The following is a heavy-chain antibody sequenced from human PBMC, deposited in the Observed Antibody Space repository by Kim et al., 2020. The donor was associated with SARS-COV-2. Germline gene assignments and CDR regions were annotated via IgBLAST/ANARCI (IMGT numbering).Heavy chain of an antibody. V-gene: IGHV3-33*01. Sequence: GGSLRLSCAASGFTFTNYGMHWVRQAPGKGLEWVAVIWYDGGNEYYGDSVKGRFTISRDNSKNTLYLQMNSLRAEDTAVYFCARGIAYDEHYFFDSWGQGTLVTVSS. CDR2: IWYDGGNE. CDR1: GFTFTNYG. CDR3: ARGIAYDEHYFFDS. D-gene: IGHD3-22*01. J-gene: IGHJ4*02.